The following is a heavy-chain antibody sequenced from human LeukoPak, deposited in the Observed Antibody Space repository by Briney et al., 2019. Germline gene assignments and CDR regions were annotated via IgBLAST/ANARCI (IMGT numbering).Heavy chain of an antibody. D-gene: IGHD3/OR15-3a*01. CDR1: GFTFYTYA. CDR3: ASGVMIWLGHAFDI. V-gene: IGHV3-23*01. J-gene: IGHJ3*02. CDR2: ITGSAGST. Sequence: GGSLRLSCEASGFTFYTYAMSRVRQAPGKGLEWVSAITGSAGSTYYADSVKGRFTISRDNAKNSLYLQMNSLRAEDTAVYYCASGVMIWLGHAFDIWGQGTMVTVSS.